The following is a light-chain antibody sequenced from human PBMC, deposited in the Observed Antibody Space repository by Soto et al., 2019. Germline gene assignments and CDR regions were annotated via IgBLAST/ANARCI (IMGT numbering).Light chain of an antibody. CDR2: PAS. CDR1: QRTSTF. CDR3: QQSYSFPIT. Sequence: DTQMTLSPSSLSTSSGDRGTSASRVSQRTSTFPNWYQQQPGKAPKVLMYPASSPQSGLPSRFTGSVSGTDFTLTISSLQREDFATSYCQQSYSFPITFGQGTRLEIK. J-gene: IGKJ5*01. V-gene: IGKV1-39*01.